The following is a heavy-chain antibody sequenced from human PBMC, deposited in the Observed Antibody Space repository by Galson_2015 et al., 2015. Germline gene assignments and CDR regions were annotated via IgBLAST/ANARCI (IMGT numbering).Heavy chain of an antibody. CDR1: GFTFATYD. V-gene: IGHV3-13*01. CDR3: ARTKLGVYWYFDL. J-gene: IGHJ2*01. D-gene: IGHD7-27*01. CDR2: IGSAGDT. Sequence: SLRLSCAGSGFTFATYDIHWVRQATGKGLEWVSGIGSAGDTYYPASVKGRFTISRENAKNSLYPHMNSLRADDTAIYYCARTKLGVYWYFDLWGRGTLVTVSS.